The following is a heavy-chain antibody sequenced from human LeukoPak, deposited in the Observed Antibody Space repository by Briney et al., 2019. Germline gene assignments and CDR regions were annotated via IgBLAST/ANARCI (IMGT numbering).Heavy chain of an antibody. Sequence: PSETLSLTCTLSGGSISGYYWTWMRHPPGKGLEWIGNMSNSVNTNYNPSLKSRVTISVDTSKKQFSLKLSSVTAADTALYYCAISAVRGSSYGHFESWGQGTLVTVSS. J-gene: IGHJ4*02. D-gene: IGHD5-18*01. CDR1: GGSISGYY. CDR3: AISAVRGSSYGHFES. V-gene: IGHV4-59*01. CDR2: MSNSVNT.